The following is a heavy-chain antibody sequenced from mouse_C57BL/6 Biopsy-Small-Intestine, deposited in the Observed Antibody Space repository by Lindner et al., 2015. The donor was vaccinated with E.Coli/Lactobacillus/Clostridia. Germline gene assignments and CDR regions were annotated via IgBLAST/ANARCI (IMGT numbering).Heavy chain of an antibody. CDR2: IDTNTGNP. CDR3: ARRGTGLPPDY. Sequence: VKVSCKASGYTFTRYSMNWVRRAPGQGLEWMGWIDTNTGNPTYAQGFTGRFVFSLDTSVSAAYLEISSLKAEDTAVYYCARRGTGLPPDYWGQGTLVTVSS. V-gene: IGHV9-3*02. J-gene: IGHJ4*01. CDR1: GYTFTRYS. D-gene: IGHD3-3*01.